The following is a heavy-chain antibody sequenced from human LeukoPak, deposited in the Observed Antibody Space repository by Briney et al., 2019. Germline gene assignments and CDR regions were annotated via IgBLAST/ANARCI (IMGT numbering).Heavy chain of an antibody. CDR1: GYIFTGYY. CDR2: INPNSGGT. D-gene: IGHD3-3*01. V-gene: IGHV1-2*02. CDR3: ARGLAIFGVVIPTFFDS. Sequence: ASVKVSCKASGYIFTGYYIHWVRQAPGQGLEWMGWINPNSGGTDYAQKFQGRVIMTRDTSITTAYMVLNSLISDDTAVYYCARGLAIFGVVIPTFFDSWGQGTLVTVSS. J-gene: IGHJ4*02.